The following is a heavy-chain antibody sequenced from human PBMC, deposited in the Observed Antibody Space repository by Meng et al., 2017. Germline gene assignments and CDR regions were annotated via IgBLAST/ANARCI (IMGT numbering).Heavy chain of an antibody. CDR2: ISAYNGNT. CDR1: GYTFTSYG. J-gene: IGHJ4*02. D-gene: IGHD6-6*01. Sequence: HVQVVQSGAGVKKPGASVKVSCKASGYTFTSYGISWVRQAPGQGLEWMGWISAYNGNTNYAQKLQGRVTMTTDTSTSTAYMELRSLRSDDTAVYYCARLLRPYSSSSNFDYWGQGTLVTVSS. V-gene: IGHV1-18*01. CDR3: ARLLRPYSSSSNFDY.